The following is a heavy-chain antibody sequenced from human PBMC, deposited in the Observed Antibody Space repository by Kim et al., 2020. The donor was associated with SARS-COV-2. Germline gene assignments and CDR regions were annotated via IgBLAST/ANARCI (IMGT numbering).Heavy chain of an antibody. CDR3: AKDLARDARQMTTVATGPCY. CDR2: ISGSGGST. V-gene: IGHV3-23*01. CDR1: GFTFSSYA. D-gene: IGHD4-17*01. Sequence: GGSLRLSCAASGFTFSSYAMSWVRQAPGKGLEWVSAISGSGGSTYYADSVKGRFTISRDNSKNTLYLQMNSLKAEDTAVYYCAKDLARDARQMTTVATGPCYWGQGTLVTVAS. J-gene: IGHJ4*02.